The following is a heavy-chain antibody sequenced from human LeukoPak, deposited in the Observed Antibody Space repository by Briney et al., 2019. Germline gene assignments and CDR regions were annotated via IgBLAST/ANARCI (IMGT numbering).Heavy chain of an antibody. V-gene: IGHV6-1*01. J-gene: IGHJ4*02. CDR3: ARDQWELLDSSFDY. CDR1: GDSVSSNSAA. Sequence: SQTLSLTCAISGDSVSSNSAAWNWIRQSPSRGLEWLGRTYYRSKWYNDYAVSVKSRITINPDASKNQFSLQLNSVTPEDTAAYYCARDQWELLDSSFDYWGQGTLVTVSS. CDR2: TYYRSKWYN. D-gene: IGHD1-26*01.